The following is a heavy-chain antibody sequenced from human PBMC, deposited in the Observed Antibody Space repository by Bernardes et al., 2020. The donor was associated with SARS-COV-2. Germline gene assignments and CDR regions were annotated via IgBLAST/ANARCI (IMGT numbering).Heavy chain of an antibody. CDR2: IYYSGST. V-gene: IGHV4-59*01. CDR1: GVSISSYY. D-gene: IGHD3-10*01. Sequence: SETLSLTCTVSGVSISSYYWSWIRQPPGKGLEWIGYIYYSGSTNYNPSLKSRVTISVDTSKNQFSLKLSSVTAADTAVYYCARSDSSGLLGFLGAFDIWGQGTMVTVSS. CDR3: ARSDSSGLLGFLGAFDI. J-gene: IGHJ3*02.